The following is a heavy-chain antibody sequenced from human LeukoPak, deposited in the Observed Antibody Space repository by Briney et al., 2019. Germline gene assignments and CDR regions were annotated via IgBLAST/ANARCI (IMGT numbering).Heavy chain of an antibody. J-gene: IGHJ3*02. V-gene: IGHV3-9*01. CDR1: GFSIADHA. CDR2: IAWQSSTI. Sequence: GGSLRLSCTASGFSIADHAMHWVRQRPGKGLEWVSSIAWQSSTIGYADTVKGRFTISRDNAKNSLYLQMNSLRAEDTALYYCAKDIRATMVRGVYALDIWGQGTMVTVSS. D-gene: IGHD3-10*01. CDR3: AKDIRATMVRGVYALDI.